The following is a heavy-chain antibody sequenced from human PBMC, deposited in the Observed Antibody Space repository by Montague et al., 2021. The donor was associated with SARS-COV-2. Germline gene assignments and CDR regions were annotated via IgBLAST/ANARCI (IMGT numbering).Heavy chain of an antibody. CDR2: IYTTGST. CDR3: AGDDFRWDFEC. Sequence: TLSLTCTVSGGSITTDAYHWGWIRQSPGKGLEWIGRIYTTGSTNYNPSLKSRLTISLDTSKNQFSLKLSSVTAADTAVYYCAGDDFRWDFECWGQGTLVTVSS. J-gene: IGHJ4*02. CDR1: GGSITTDAYH. D-gene: IGHD2/OR15-2a*01. V-gene: IGHV4-61*02.